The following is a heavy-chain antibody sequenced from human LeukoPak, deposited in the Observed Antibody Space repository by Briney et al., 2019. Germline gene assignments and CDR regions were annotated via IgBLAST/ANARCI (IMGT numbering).Heavy chain of an antibody. CDR2: INTDGSST. J-gene: IGHJ4*02. CDR1: GFTFGSYW. CDR3: ARDGGGSLLRGDY. V-gene: IGHV3-74*01. Sequence: GGSLRLSCAASGFTFGSYWMHWVRQAPGKGLVWVSRINTDGSSTSYADSVKGRFTISRDNTKNSLYLQMNSLRAEDTAVYYCARDGGGSLLRGDYWGQGTLVTVSS. D-gene: IGHD2-15*01.